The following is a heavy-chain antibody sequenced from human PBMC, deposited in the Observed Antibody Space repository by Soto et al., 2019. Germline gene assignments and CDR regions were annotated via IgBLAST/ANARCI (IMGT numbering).Heavy chain of an antibody. CDR1: GYTFTSYG. CDR3: ASSGGIAAAGTVYYSGMDV. J-gene: IGHJ6*02. D-gene: IGHD6-13*01. CDR2: ISAYNGNT. V-gene: IGHV1-18*01. Sequence: ASVKVSCKASGYTFTSYGISWVRQAPGQGLEWMGWISAYNGNTNYAQKLQGRVTMTTDTSTSTAYMELRSLRSDDTAVYYCASSGGIAAAGTVYYSGMDVGGQGTTVTVSS.